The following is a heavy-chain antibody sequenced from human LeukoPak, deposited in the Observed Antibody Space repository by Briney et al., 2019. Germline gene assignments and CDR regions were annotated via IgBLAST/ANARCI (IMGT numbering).Heavy chain of an antibody. CDR2: VYPSAGTS. CDR1: GYIFTSYY. Sequence: ASVKVSCKTSGYIFTSYYLHWVRQAPGQGLEWLGVVYPSAGTSDPAQRFRARTTLSDDTSTSTVYMELRSLKSEDTAIYFCVREYHGGYFDFWGQGTLVTVSS. CDR3: VREYHGGYFDF. J-gene: IGHJ4*02. D-gene: IGHD3-16*01. V-gene: IGHV1-46*03.